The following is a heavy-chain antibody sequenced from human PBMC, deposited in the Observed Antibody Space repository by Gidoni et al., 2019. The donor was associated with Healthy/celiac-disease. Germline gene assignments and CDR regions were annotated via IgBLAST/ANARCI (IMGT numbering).Heavy chain of an antibody. J-gene: IGHJ4*02. Sequence: EVQLVESGGGWVQPGASLRLSCAASGCIFSRYEMNWVRQAPGKGLEWVSYITSRGSTIYYADSVKGRFTISRDNAKNSLYLQMNSLRAEDTAVYYCARDGLGTTVTYWGGDYWGQGTLVTVSS. CDR2: ITSRGSTI. CDR3: ARDGLGTTVTYWGGDY. CDR1: GCIFSRYE. V-gene: IGHV3-48*03. D-gene: IGHD4-17*01.